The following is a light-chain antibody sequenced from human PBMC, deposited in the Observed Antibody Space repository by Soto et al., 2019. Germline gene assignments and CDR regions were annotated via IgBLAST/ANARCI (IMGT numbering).Light chain of an antibody. Sequence: EIVLTQSPATLSLSPGERATLSCRASQSIGLAIAWYQHKPGQAPRLLIFDASQRATGIPARFRGSGSGRELTVHIMSIEPADFAVYHCQQRTDRPPWTFGQRTKVESK. V-gene: IGKV3-11*02. CDR1: QSIGLA. CDR3: QQRTDRPPWT. J-gene: IGKJ1*01. CDR2: DAS.